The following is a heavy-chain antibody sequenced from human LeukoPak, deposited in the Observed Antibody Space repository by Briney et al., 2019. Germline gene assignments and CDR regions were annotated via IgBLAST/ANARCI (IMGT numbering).Heavy chain of an antibody. J-gene: IGHJ1*01. Sequence: PGGSLRLSCAASGFTFSDYAIHWVRQAPGKGLEWVAVISFDGSNTYYADSVKGRFTISRDNSKNTLYLQMNSLRVEDTAVYYCAREVGSGWFVGYIQHWGQGTLVTVSS. V-gene: IGHV3-30*04. CDR3: AREVGSGWFVGYIQH. D-gene: IGHD6-19*01. CDR1: GFTFSDYA. CDR2: ISFDGSNT.